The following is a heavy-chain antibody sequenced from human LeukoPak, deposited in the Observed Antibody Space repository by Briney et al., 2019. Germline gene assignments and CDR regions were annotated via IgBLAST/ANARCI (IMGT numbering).Heavy chain of an antibody. Sequence: ASVKLSCNASGYTFTGYYIHLVRHAPGQGLDWMGWINLNSGVTNYAQKFQGRVTMTRDTSISTAYMELSRLRSDDAAVYYCARATPYFDYWGQGTLVTVSS. CDR3: ARATPYFDY. CDR2: INLNSGVT. J-gene: IGHJ4*02. V-gene: IGHV1-2*02. CDR1: GYTFTGYY.